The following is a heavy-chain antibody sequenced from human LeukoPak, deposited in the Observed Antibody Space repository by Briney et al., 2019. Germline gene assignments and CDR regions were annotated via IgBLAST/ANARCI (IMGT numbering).Heavy chain of an antibody. CDR3: ARGVTMVRGVTLNWFDP. D-gene: IGHD3-10*01. CDR1: GGSFSGYY. V-gene: IGHV4-34*01. J-gene: IGHJ5*02. CDR2: IDHSGST. Sequence: PSETLSLTCAVYGGSFSGYYWSCIRQPPGKGLEWIGEIDHSGSTNYNPSLKSRVTISVDTSKNQFSLKLSSVTAADTAVYYCARGVTMVRGVTLNWFDPWGQGTLVTVSS.